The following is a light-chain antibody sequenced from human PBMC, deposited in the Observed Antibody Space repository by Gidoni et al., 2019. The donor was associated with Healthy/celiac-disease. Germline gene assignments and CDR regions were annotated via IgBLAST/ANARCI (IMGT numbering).Light chain of an antibody. J-gene: IGKJ3*01. CDR2: AAS. CDR1: QSISSY. Sequence: DIQMTQSPSSLSASVGDGVTITCRASQSISSYLNWYQQKPGKAPKLLIYAASSLQSGVPSRFSGSGSGTDFTLTISSLQPEDFVTYYCQQSYSTSFGPGTKVDIK. CDR3: QQSYSTS. V-gene: IGKV1-39*01.